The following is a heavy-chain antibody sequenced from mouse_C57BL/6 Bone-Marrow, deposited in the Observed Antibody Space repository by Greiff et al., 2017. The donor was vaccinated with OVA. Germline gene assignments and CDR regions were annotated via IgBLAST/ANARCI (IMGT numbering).Heavy chain of an antibody. Sequence: VQGVESGPGLVQPSQSLSITCTVSGFSLTSYGVHWVRQSPGKGLEWLGVIWRGGSTDYNAAFMSRLSITKDNSKSQVFFKMNSLQADDTAIYYCAKRLLLRSYAMDYWGQGTSVTVSS. J-gene: IGHJ4*01. CDR3: AKRLLLRSYAMDY. CDR1: GFSLTSYG. D-gene: IGHD1-1*01. V-gene: IGHV2-5*01. CDR2: IWRGGST.